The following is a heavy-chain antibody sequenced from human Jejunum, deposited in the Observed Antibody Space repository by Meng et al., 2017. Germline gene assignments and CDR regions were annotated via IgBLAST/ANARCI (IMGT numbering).Heavy chain of an antibody. Sequence: QSGESGGGLAPPGGSLRLSCVASGFTFSSYAMTWVRQAPGKGLEWVSAFSGSGGSTYYADSVKGRFTISRDNSKNTLYMQMNSLRAEDTAVYYCAKEYGSGSYNSYFDFWGQGTLVTVSS. J-gene: IGHJ4*02. CDR3: AKEYGSGSYNSYFDF. V-gene: IGHV3-23*04. CDR2: FSGSGGST. D-gene: IGHD3-10*01. CDR1: GFTFSSYA.